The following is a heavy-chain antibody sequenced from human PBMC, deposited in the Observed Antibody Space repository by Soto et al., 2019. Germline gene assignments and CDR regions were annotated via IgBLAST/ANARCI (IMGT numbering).Heavy chain of an antibody. CDR2: LSNTGRRT. D-gene: IGHD1-26*01. CDR3: ATEMGATQGPFDN. J-gene: IGHJ4*02. V-gene: IGHV3-23*01. Sequence: EVQVLESGGGLVQPGGSLRLSCVVSVFPFGANAMSWVRQAPGKGLEWVSGLSNTGRRTSYADSVKGRFNISRDNCENTVYLQMNSLRVEDTAVYYCATEMGATQGPFDNWGQGTLVTVSS. CDR1: VFPFGANA.